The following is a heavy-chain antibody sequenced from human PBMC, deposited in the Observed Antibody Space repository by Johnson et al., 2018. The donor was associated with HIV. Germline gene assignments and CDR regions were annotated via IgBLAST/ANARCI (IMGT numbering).Heavy chain of an antibody. CDR3: RSHGTSDDVFDV. D-gene: IGHD1-7*01. Sequence: VQLVESGGNLVQPGGSLRLSCAASGFTFSTYAMNWVRQAPGKGLEWVSYISSSATTIHYADSVKGRITISRDNAKNSLFLQMNSLRAEDTAIYYCRSHGTSDDVFDVWGQGTMVTVSS. J-gene: IGHJ3*01. CDR2: ISSSATTI. CDR1: GFTFSTYA. V-gene: IGHV3-48*03.